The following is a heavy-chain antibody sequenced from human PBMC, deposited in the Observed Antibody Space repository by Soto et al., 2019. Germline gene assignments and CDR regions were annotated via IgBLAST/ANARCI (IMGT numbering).Heavy chain of an antibody. D-gene: IGHD2-15*01. CDR3: ARGTVVAATLYYYYYGMDV. V-gene: IGHV1-69*01. J-gene: IGHJ6*02. Sequence: QVQLVQSGAEVKKPGSSVKVSCKASGGTFSSYAISWVRQAPGQGLEWMGGIIPIFGTANYAQKFQGRVTITADESTSTAYMELSSLRSEDTAVYYCARGTVVAATLYYYYYGMDVWGQGTTVTVSS. CDR2: IIPIFGTA. CDR1: GGTFSSYA.